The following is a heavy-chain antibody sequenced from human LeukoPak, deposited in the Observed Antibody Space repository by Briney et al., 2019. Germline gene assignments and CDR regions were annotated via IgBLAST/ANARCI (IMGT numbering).Heavy chain of an antibody. CDR3: ARETPYGSGSSLFDY. J-gene: IGHJ4*02. D-gene: IGHD3-10*01. Sequence: SETLSLTCTVSGGSISSYYWSWIRQPAGKGLEWIGRIYTSGSTNYNPSLKSRATMSVDTSKNQFSLKLSSVTAADTAVYYCARETPYGSGSSLFDYWGQGTLVTVSS. CDR2: IYTSGST. CDR1: GGSISSYY. V-gene: IGHV4-4*07.